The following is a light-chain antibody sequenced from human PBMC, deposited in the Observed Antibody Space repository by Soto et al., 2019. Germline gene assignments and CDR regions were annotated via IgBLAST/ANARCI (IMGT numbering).Light chain of an antibody. CDR3: SSYASSSTGV. J-gene: IGLJ1*01. CDR2: EVR. Sequence: QSVLTQPASVSGSPGQSITISCTGTSSDVGGYNYVSWYQQHPGKAPKLMIYEVRNRPSGGSDRFSGSKSGNTASLTISGLQAEDEADYYCSSYASSSTGVFGTGTKLTVL. CDR1: SSDVGGYNY. V-gene: IGLV2-14*01.